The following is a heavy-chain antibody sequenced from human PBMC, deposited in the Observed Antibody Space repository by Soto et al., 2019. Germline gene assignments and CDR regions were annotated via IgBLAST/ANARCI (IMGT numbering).Heavy chain of an antibody. CDR1: GFTFSSYW. D-gene: IGHD5-12*01. CDR2: INSDGSST. V-gene: IGHV3-74*01. Sequence: SGGSLRLSCAASGFTFSSYWMHWIRQAPEKGLVWVSRINSDGSSTSYADSVKGRFTISRDNAKNTLYLQMNSLRAEDTAVYYCARRRDGYNGGFRNWGQGTLVTVSS. CDR3: ARRRDGYNGGFRN. J-gene: IGHJ4*02.